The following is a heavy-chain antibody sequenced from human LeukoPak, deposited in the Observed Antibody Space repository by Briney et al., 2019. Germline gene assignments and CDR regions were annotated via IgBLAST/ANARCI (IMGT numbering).Heavy chain of an antibody. CDR2: VSHSGST. CDR1: GESFSGFF. CDR3: ARGRTHNWFDP. V-gene: IGHV4-34*01. Sequence: SETLSLTCAINGESFSGFFCTWIRHPPGKGLEWIGEVSHSGSTLYNPSLKSRVTLSVDTFKNHFSLNLSSVTAADTAVYYCARGRTHNWFDPWGQGTLVTVS. J-gene: IGHJ5*02. D-gene: IGHD3/OR15-3a*01.